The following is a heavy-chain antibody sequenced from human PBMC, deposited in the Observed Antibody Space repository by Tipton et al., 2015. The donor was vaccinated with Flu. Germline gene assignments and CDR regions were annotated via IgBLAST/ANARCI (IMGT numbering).Heavy chain of an antibody. J-gene: IGHJ4*02. Sequence: SLRLSCAASGFTISSYWMSWVRQAPGKGLEWVANIKEDGSEKTYVDSVKGRFTISRDNAKNSLYLQMNSLRAEDTAVYYCARQLGGGDCYWGQGTLVTVSS. CDR1: GFTISSYW. V-gene: IGHV3-7*03. D-gene: IGHD2-21*01. CDR3: ARQLGGGDCY. CDR2: IKEDGSEK.